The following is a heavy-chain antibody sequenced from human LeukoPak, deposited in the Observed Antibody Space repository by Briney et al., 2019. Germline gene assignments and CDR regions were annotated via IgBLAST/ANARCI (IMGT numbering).Heavy chain of an antibody. CDR1: GYTFTSYA. CDR3: ARDDCSGGSCYFDY. J-gene: IGHJ4*02. D-gene: IGHD2-15*01. V-gene: IGHV1-3*01. CDR2: INAGNGNT. Sequence: RASVKVSCKASGYTFTSYAMHWVRQAPGQGLEWMGWINAGNGNTKYSQKFQGRVTITRDTSASTAYMELSSLRSEDTAVYYCARDDCSGGSCYFDYWGQGALVTVSS.